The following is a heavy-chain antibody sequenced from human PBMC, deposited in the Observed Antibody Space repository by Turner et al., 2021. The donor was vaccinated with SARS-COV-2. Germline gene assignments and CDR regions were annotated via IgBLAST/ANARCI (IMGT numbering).Heavy chain of an antibody. CDR1: GFTFDDYA. CDR2: ISWNSGSI. V-gene: IGHV3-9*01. D-gene: IGHD1-20*01. CDR3: AKDRWYNWNYFDY. Sequence: EVQLVASGGVVVQPGRSLRPSCAAPGFTFDDYAMHWVRQGPGKGLGWVSGISWNSGSIGYADSVKGRFTISRDNAKNSLYLQMNSLRAEDTALYYCAKDRWYNWNYFDYWGQGTLVTVSS. J-gene: IGHJ4*02.